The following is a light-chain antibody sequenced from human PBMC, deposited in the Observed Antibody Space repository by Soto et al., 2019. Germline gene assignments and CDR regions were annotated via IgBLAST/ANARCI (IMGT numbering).Light chain of an antibody. CDR1: SGHSSYA. Sequence: QSVLTQSPSASASLGASVKLTCTLSSGHSSYAIAWHQKQPGKGPRYLMDLNNDGSHTTGDGIPARFSGSSSGAERYLISSSLQSEDEADYYCQTWGTGLQVFGGGTKLTVL. V-gene: IGLV4-69*01. CDR3: QTWGTGLQV. J-gene: IGLJ2*01. CDR2: LNNDGSH.